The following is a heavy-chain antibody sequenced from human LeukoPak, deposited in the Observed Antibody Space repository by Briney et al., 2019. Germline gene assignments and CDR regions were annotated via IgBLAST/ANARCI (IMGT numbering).Heavy chain of an antibody. D-gene: IGHD5-12*01. CDR3: ARHSRSGYGDYESAFDI. V-gene: IGHV4-39*01. Sequence: PSESLSLTCIVSGGSISSSGYYWDWIRHPPGKGLEWIGHFYYTGSTYYNPSLKSRITISVDTSKNQFSLKLRSVTAADTAVYYCARHSRSGYGDYESAFDIWGQGTMVTVSS. J-gene: IGHJ3*02. CDR1: GGSISSSGYY. CDR2: FYYTGST.